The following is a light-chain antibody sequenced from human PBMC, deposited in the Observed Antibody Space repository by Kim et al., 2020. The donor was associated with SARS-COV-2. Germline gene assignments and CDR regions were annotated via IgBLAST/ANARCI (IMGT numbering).Light chain of an antibody. J-gene: IGKJ2*01. V-gene: IGKV1-8*01. CDR3: QQYYTEYT. Sequence: AIRMTQSPSSFSASTGDRVTITCRASQGISSYLAWYQQKPGKAPKLLIYAASTLQSGVPSRFSGSGSGTDFTLTISCLQSEDFATYYCQQYYTEYTFGQGTKLEI. CDR2: AAS. CDR1: QGISSY.